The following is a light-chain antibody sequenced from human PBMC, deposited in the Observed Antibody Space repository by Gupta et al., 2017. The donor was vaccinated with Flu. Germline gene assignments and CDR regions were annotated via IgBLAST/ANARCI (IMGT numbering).Light chain of an antibody. Sequence: SSRSSSAGDRVTITCQASRDSMNHLNCYQQRPGKAPELLIYEASNLETRVPSRFSGSGSGTYFTFTITSLQPEDNATYYCQQYDNITPVTFGLGTRLEI. CDR1: RDSMNH. V-gene: IGKV1-33*01. J-gene: IGKJ5*01. CDR3: QQYDNITPVT. CDR2: EAS.